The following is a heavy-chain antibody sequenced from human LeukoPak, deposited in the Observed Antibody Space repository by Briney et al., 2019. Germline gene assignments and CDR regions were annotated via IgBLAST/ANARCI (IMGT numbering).Heavy chain of an antibody. D-gene: IGHD6-19*01. CDR2: ISDSGDRT. V-gene: IGHV3-23*01. J-gene: IGHJ4*02. CDR1: GFTFTSFA. Sequence: GGSLRLSCSASGFTFTSFAMSWVRQAPGKGLEWVSSISDSGDRTYYVDSVNGRFTISRDNSKNTVYLQMNSLRAEDTAVYYCAKVVYSRGWDFDFWGQGTLVTVSS. CDR3: AKVVYSRGWDFDF.